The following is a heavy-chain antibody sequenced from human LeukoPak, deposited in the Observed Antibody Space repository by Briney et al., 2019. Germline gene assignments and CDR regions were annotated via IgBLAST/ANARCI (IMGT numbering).Heavy chain of an antibody. J-gene: IGHJ6*02. Sequence: SETLSLTCVVSGGSITNTNYWTWVPQPPGKGRKWSGEVNLQGSTNYNPTLMGRGAISIDTSENHISLQLTSVTAADTAVYYCARARATITMVRGASPYYYYYYGMDVWGQGTTVTVSS. D-gene: IGHD3-10*01. CDR3: ARARATITMVRGASPYYYYYYGMDV. CDR2: VNLQGST. V-gene: IGHV4-4*02. CDR1: GGSITNTNY.